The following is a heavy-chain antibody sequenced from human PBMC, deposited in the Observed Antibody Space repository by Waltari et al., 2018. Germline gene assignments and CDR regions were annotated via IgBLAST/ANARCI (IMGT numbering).Heavy chain of an antibody. CDR2: TNSDGSST. V-gene: IGHV3-74*01. J-gene: IGHJ4*02. CDR3: ASETFDY. CDR1: GFTFNTCW. Sequence: EVQLVESGGALVQPGGSLRLSCAASGFTFNTCWMHWVRQAPGKGLVWVSRTNSDGSSTTYADSVKGRFTISRDNAKNTVYLQMNSLRAEDTAVYYCASETFDYWGQGTLVTVSS.